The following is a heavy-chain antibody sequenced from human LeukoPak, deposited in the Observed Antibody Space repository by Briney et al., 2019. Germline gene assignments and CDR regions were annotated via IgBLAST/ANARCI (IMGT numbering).Heavy chain of an antibody. V-gene: IGHV3-53*01. CDR2: IYSGGST. D-gene: IGHD2-2*01. J-gene: IGHJ4*02. CDR3: AKVMPLYQLQWGLYDY. CDR1: GFTFSSYA. Sequence: GGSLRLSCAASGFTFSSYAMSWVRQAPGKGLEWVSIIYSGGSTYYADSVKGRFTISRDNSKNTLYLQMNSLRAEDTAVYYCAKVMPLYQLQWGLYDYWGQGTLVTVSS.